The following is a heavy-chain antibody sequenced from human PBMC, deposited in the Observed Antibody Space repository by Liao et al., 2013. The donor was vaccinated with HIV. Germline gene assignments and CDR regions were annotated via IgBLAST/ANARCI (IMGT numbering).Heavy chain of an antibody. J-gene: IGHJ6*03. Sequence: QVHLEQWGAGLLKPSETLSLTCAVYGGSLSGYYWSWIRQPPGKGLEWIGEINHTGSTNYNPSLKSRVTISVDPSKNQFSLKLSSVTAADTAVYYCARGCGTYLGDYYYMDVWGKGTTVTVSS. D-gene: IGHD1-26*01. CDR3: ARGCGTYLGDYYYMDV. V-gene: IGHV4-34*01. CDR1: GGSLSGYY. CDR2: INHTGST.